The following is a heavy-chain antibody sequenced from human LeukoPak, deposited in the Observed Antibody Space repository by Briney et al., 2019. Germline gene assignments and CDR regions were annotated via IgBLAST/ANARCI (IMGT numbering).Heavy chain of an antibody. V-gene: IGHV1-2*02. D-gene: IGHD3-10*01. Sequence: GASVKVSCKASGYTFTGYYMHWVRQAPGQGLEWMGWINPNSGGTNYAQKFQGRVTMTRDTSISTAYMELSRLRSDDTAVYYCARELYGSSLTNGGYWGQGTLVTVSS. CDR3: ARELYGSSLTNGGY. CDR2: INPNSGGT. J-gene: IGHJ4*02. CDR1: GYTFTGYY.